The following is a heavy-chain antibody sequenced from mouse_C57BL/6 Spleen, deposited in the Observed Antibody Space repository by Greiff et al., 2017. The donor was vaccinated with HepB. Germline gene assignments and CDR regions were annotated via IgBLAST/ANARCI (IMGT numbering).Heavy chain of an antibody. CDR2: IWGGGST. Sequence: VKLLESGPGLVASSQSLSITCTVSGFSLTSYGVDRVRQPPGKGLEWLGVIWGGGSTNYNSALMSRLSISKDNSKSQAYLKMNSLQNDDTAMYYGANHGDGYDGAWFAYWGQGTRVTVSA. CDR3: ANHGDGYDGAWFAY. J-gene: IGHJ3*01. D-gene: IGHD2-2*01. CDR1: GFSLTSYG. V-gene: IGHV2-9*01.